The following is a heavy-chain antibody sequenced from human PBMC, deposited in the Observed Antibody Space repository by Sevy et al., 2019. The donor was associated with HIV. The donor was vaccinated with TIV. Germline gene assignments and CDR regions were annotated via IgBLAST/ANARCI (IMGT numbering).Heavy chain of an antibody. CDR1: GFTFSSYS. Sequence: GGSLRLSCAASGFTFSSYSMNWVRQAPGKELEWVSYISSSGRTIYYADSVKGRFTISRDNAKNSLYLQMNSLRAEDTAVYYCARRVRSDDAFDIWGQGTMVTVSS. V-gene: IGHV3-48*01. CDR2: ISSSGRTI. D-gene: IGHD6-13*01. CDR3: ARRVRSDDAFDI. J-gene: IGHJ3*02.